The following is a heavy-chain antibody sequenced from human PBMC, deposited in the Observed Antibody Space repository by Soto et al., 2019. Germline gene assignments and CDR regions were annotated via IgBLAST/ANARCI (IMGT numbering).Heavy chain of an antibody. Sequence: QVQLVQSGAEVKKPGASVKVSCEASGYSFMNYSIHWMRQAPGQRLEWMGSINAGSGDTKFSPHFQGRVTITRDTAATTAYMELRSLRSEDTAVYYCARNRLLWYEDFDPWGQGTLVTVSS. CDR1: GYSFMNYS. CDR3: ARNRLLWYEDFDP. D-gene: IGHD3-10*01. CDR2: INAGSGDT. J-gene: IGHJ5*02. V-gene: IGHV1-3*01.